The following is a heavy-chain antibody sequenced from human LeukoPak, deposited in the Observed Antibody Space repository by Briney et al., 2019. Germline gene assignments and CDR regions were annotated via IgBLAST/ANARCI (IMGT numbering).Heavy chain of an antibody. CDR3: AKGEHDYGDLSAFDI. Sequence: PGRSLRLSCAASGFTFDDYAMHWVRQAPGKGLEGVSGISWNSGSIGYADSVKGRLTISRDNAKNSLYLQMNSLRAEDTAMYYCAKGEHDYGDLSAFDIWGQGTMVTVSS. CDR1: GFTFDDYA. D-gene: IGHD4-17*01. J-gene: IGHJ3*02. CDR2: ISWNSGSI. V-gene: IGHV3-9*01.